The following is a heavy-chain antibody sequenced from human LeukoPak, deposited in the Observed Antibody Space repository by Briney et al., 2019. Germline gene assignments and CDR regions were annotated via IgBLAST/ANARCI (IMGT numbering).Heavy chain of an antibody. D-gene: IGHD3-3*01. V-gene: IGHV4-39*01. CDR3: ARRSGITIFGVVTHHFDY. CDR2: IYYSGST. J-gene: IGHJ4*02. Sequence: LETLSLTCTVSGGSISSSSYYWGWIRQPPGKGLEWIGSIYYSGSTYYNPSLKSRVTISVDTSKNQFSLKLSSVTAADTAVYYCARRSGITIFGVVTHHFDYWGQGTLVTVSS. CDR1: GGSISSSSYY.